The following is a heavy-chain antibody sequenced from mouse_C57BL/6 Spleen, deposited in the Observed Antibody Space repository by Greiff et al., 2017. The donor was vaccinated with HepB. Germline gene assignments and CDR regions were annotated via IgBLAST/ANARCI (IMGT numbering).Heavy chain of an antibody. D-gene: IGHD3-3*01. V-gene: IGHV1-9*01. Sequence: VQLQQSGAELMKPGASVKLSCKATGYTFTGYWIEWVKQRPGHGLEWIGEILPGSGSTNYNEKFKGKATFTADTSSNTAYMQLSSLTTEDYAIDDGARGLGQYYFDYWGQGTTLTVSS. CDR2: ILPGSGST. J-gene: IGHJ2*01. CDR1: GYTFTGYW. CDR3: ARGLGQYYFDY.